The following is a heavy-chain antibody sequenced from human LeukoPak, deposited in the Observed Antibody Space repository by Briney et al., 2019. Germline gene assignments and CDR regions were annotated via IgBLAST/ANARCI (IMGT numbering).Heavy chain of an antibody. D-gene: IGHD3-3*01. CDR3: ARVGFLEWLDY. V-gene: IGHV1-2*02. CDR2: INPNSGGT. J-gene: IGHJ4*02. Sequence: GASVKVSCKASGYTFTSYGISWVRQAPGQGLEWMGWINPNSGGTNYAQKFQGRVTMTRDTSISTAYMELSRLRSDDTAVYYCARVGFLEWLDYWGQGTLVTVSS. CDR1: GYTFTSYG.